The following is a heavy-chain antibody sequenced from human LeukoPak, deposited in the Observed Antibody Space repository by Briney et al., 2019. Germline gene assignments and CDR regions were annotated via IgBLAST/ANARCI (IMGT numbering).Heavy chain of an antibody. J-gene: IGHJ4*02. D-gene: IGHD1-26*01. Sequence: PGGSLRLSCAASGFTFSSYGMHWVRQAPGKGLEWVAVISYDGSNKYYADSVKGRFTISRGNSKNTLYLQMNSLRAEDTAVYYCAKDVFVGVGATTGFDYWGQGTPVTVSS. CDR1: GFTFSSYG. V-gene: IGHV3-30*18. CDR3: AKDVFVGVGATTGFDY. CDR2: ISYDGSNK.